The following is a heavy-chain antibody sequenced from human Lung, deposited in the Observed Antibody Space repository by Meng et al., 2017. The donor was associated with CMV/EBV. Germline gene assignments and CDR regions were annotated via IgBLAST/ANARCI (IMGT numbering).Heavy chain of an antibody. Sequence: QSPRWERGPGVGRPPAPLCLPSAVSGGSISSSNWWSWVRQPPGKGLEWIGEIYHSGSTNYNPSLKSRVTISVDKSKNQFSLKLSSVTAADTAVYYCASFPPPGKQWLVTDYWGQGTLVTVSS. CDR2: IYHSGST. V-gene: IGHV4-4*03. CDR1: GGSISSSNW. CDR3: ASFPPPGKQWLVTDY. D-gene: IGHD6-19*01. J-gene: IGHJ4*02.